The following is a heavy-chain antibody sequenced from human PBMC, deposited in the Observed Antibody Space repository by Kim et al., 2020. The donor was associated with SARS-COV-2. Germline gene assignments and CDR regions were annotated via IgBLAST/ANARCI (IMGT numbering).Heavy chain of an antibody. CDR1: GGSISSGGYY. Sequence: SETLSLTCTVSGGSISSGGYYWSWIRQHPGKGLEWIGYIYYSGSTYYNPSLKSRVTISVDTSKNQFSLKLSSVTAADTAVYYCARSTDWSGYYNYYYYGMDVWGQGTTVTVSS. CDR2: IYYSGST. CDR3: ARSTDWSGYYNYYYYGMDV. V-gene: IGHV4-31*03. J-gene: IGHJ6*02. D-gene: IGHD3-3*01.